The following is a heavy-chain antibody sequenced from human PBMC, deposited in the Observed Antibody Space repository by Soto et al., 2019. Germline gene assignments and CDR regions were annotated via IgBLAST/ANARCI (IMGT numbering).Heavy chain of an antibody. Sequence: SETLSLTCTVSGGSISSYYWSWIRQPPGKGLEWIGYIYYSGSTNYNPSLKSRVTISVDTSKNQFSLKLSSVTAADAAVYYCARAGETVAGHFYFDYWGQGTLVTVSS. CDR3: ARAGETVAGHFYFDY. CDR1: GGSISSYY. J-gene: IGHJ4*02. CDR2: IYYSGST. V-gene: IGHV4-59*01. D-gene: IGHD6-19*01.